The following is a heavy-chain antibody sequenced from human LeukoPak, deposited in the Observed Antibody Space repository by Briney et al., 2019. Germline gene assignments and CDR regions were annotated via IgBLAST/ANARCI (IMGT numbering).Heavy chain of an antibody. D-gene: IGHD4-17*01. CDR2: ISSSGSTT. J-gene: IGHJ6*03. Sequence: GGSLRPSCAASGFIFSSYSRNWVRQAPGKGLEWVSYISSSGSTTYYADSVKGRFTISRDNSKNTLYLQMNSLRAEGTAVYYCARDWDYDYYYYYMDVWGKGTTVTVSS. CDR3: ARDWDYDYYYYYMDV. V-gene: IGHV3-48*01. CDR1: GFIFSSYS.